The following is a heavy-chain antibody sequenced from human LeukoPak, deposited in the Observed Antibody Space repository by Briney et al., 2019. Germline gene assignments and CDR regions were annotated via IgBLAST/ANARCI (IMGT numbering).Heavy chain of an antibody. V-gene: IGHV3-21*01. D-gene: IGHD6-25*01. J-gene: IGHJ4*02. CDR3: ARDISSGRVKTFDY. CDR1: GFTFSSYS. CDR2: ISSSSSYI. Sequence: GGSLRLSCAASGFTFSSYSMNWVRQAPGKGLEWVSSISSSSSYIYYADSVKGRFTISRDNAKNSLYLQMNSLRAEDTAVYYCARDISSGRVKTFDYWGQGTLVTVSS.